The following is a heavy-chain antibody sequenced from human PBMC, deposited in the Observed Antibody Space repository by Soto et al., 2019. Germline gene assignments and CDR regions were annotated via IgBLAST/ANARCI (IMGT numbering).Heavy chain of an antibody. V-gene: IGHV4-30-2*01. D-gene: IGHD5-12*01. CDR2: IYHSGST. Sequence: QLQLQESGSGLVKPSQTLSLTCAVSGGSISSGGYSWSWIRQPPGKGLEWIGYIYHSGSTYYNPSRKRRVTISVDRSKNQFSLKLRSVTAADTAVYSCAAGGGLPRYSWGQGTLVTVSS. CDR3: AAGGGLPRYS. J-gene: IGHJ4*02. CDR1: GGSISSGGYS.